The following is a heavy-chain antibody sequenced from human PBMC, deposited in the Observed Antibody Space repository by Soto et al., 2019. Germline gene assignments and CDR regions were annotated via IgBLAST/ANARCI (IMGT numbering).Heavy chain of an antibody. D-gene: IGHD1-1*01. CDR1: GFTFDTYG. V-gene: IGHV3-30-3*01. CDR3: ARVTPGNNLYYFSGLDF. CDR2: ISYEGSNT. Sequence: GSLRLSWVASGFTFDTYGIHWVRQAPGMGLQWVALISYEGSNTYYADSVRGRFTISRDNSKNTLYLQMNTLRPEDTGVYYCARVTPGNNLYYFSGLDFWGQGTSVTVSS. J-gene: IGHJ6*02.